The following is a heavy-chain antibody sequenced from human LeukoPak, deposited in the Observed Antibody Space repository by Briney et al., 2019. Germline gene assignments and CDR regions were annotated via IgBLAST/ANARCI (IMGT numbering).Heavy chain of an antibody. Sequence: ASVTVSCTASGYTFTGYYMHWVRQAPGQGLERMGWINPNSGGTNYAQKFQGRVTMTRDTSISTAYMELSRLRSDDTAVYYCARGRGVTMVRGVDYWGQGTLVTVSS. CDR1: GYTFTGYY. J-gene: IGHJ4*02. V-gene: IGHV1-2*02. CDR2: INPNSGGT. CDR3: ARGRGVTMVRGVDY. D-gene: IGHD3-10*01.